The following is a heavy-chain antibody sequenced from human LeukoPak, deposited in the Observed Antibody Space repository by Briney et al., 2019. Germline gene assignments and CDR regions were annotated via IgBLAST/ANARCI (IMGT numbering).Heavy chain of an antibody. D-gene: IGHD3-10*01. V-gene: IGHV3-30*03. CDR1: GFTFSSYG. CDR3: ARDDYYASGSYYRWFDP. Sequence: PGGSLRLSCAASGFTFSSYGMHWVRQTPGKGLEWVAFISYDESNKYADSVKGRFTISRDNSRNILYLQMNSLRVEDTAVYYCARDDYYASGSYYRWFDPWGQGTLVAVSS. J-gene: IGHJ5*02. CDR2: ISYDESN.